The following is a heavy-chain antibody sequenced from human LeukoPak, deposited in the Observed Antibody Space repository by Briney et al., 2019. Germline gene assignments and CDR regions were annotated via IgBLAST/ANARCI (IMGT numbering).Heavy chain of an antibody. V-gene: IGHV3-21*01. J-gene: IGHJ3*02. CDR2: ISPGATYT. CDR3: ARVFDI. Sequence: GGSLRLSCAASGFTFNTYTMTWVRQAPGKGLEWVSSISPGATYTSYADSVKSRFIISRDDARNSLYLQMNSLRAEDTAVYYCARVFDIWGQGTMVSVSS. CDR1: GFTFNTYT.